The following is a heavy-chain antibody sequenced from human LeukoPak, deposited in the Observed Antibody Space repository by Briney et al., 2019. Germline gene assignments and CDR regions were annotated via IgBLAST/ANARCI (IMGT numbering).Heavy chain of an antibody. CDR1: GFTFSSYS. Sequence: GGSLRLSCAASGFTFSSYSMNWVRQAPGKGLEWVSYISSSSSAIYYADSVKGRFTISRDNAKKSLYLQMNSLRAEDTAVYYCARSHRSSGYYGDAFDIWGQGTMVTVSS. CDR2: ISSSSSAI. J-gene: IGHJ3*02. CDR3: ARSHRSSGYYGDAFDI. D-gene: IGHD3-22*01. V-gene: IGHV3-48*01.